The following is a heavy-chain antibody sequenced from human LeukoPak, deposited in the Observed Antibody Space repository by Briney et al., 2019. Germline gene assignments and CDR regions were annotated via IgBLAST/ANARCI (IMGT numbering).Heavy chain of an antibody. D-gene: IGHD6-19*01. V-gene: IGHV4-39*07. CDR1: GGSIRSTSYY. CDR3: ARGSIAVAGPRERIYYYYYMDV. CDR2: IYHSGKT. Sequence: PSETLSLTCTVSGGSIRSTSYYWGCIRQPPGTGLEWIGSIYHSGKTYYNPSLKSPVTISVDTSKNQFSLKLTSVIATDTAVYYCARGSIAVAGPRERIYYYYYMDVWGKGTTVTISS. J-gene: IGHJ6*03.